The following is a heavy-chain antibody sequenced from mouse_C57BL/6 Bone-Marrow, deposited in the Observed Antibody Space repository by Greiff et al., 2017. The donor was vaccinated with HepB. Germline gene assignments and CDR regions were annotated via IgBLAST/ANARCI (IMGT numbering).Heavy chain of an antibody. CDR3: TRDPAIVTTLYYYAMDY. CDR1: GFTFSSYA. Sequence: EVHLVESGEGLVKPGGSLKLSCAASGFTFSSYAMSWVRQTPEKRLEWVAYISSGGDYIYYADTVKGRFTISRDNARNTLYLQMSSLKSEDTAMYYCTRDPAIVTTLYYYAMDYWGQGTSVTVSS. CDR2: ISSGGDYI. V-gene: IGHV5-9-1*02. D-gene: IGHD2-5*01. J-gene: IGHJ4*01.